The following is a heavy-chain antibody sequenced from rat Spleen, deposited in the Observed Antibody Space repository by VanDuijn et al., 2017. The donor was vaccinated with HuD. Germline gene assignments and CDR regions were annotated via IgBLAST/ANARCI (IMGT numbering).Heavy chain of an antibody. J-gene: IGHJ4*01. CDR1: GFTFSDHN. D-gene: IGHD1-3*01. CDR2: ISYDGSST. Sequence: EVQLVESGGGLVQPGGSMKLSCAASGFTFSDHNMAWVRQAPKKGLEWVATISYDGSSTYYRDSVKGRFTISRDNAKSTLYLQMDSLRSEDTAIYYCGRLWVLDAWGQGASVTVSS. V-gene: IGHV5-7*01. CDR3: GRLWVLDA.